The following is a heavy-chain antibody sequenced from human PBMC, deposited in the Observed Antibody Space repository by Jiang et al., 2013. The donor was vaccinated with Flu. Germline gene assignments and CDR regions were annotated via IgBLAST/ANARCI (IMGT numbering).Heavy chain of an antibody. V-gene: IGHV3-33*01. J-gene: IGHJ4*02. CDR1: GFTFSSYG. D-gene: IGHD3-9*01. Sequence: VQLLESGGGVVQPGRSLRLSCAASGFTFSSYGMHWVRQAPGKGLEWVAVIWYDGSNKYYADSVKGRFTISRDNSKNTLYLQMNSLRAEDTAVYYCARDESDILIGIGSLALDYWGQGTLVTVSS. CDR2: IWYDGSNK. CDR3: ARDESDILIGIGSLALDY.